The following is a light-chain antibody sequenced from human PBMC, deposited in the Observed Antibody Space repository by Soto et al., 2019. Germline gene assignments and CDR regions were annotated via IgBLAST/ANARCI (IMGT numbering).Light chain of an antibody. CDR3: QSYDSSLSGSNV. CDR2: RNN. Sequence: QSVLTQPPSASGTPGQRVTISCSGSSSNIESNFVYWYQQLPGTTPRLLIYRNNQRPSGVPDRFSGSKSGTSASLAISALRSEDEADYYCQSYDSSLSGSNVFGTGTKVTVL. CDR1: SSNIESNF. J-gene: IGLJ1*01. V-gene: IGLV1-47*01.